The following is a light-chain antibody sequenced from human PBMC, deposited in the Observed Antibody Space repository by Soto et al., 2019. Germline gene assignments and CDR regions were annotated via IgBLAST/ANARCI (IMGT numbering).Light chain of an antibody. CDR2: AAS. Sequence: DIQLTQSPSFLSASVGDRVTITCRASQGLSSDLAWYQQKPGKAPKLLIYAASTLQRGVPSRFRGSVSGTEFTLTISSLQPEDFATYYCQQLNSYPITFGQGTRLEIK. CDR1: QGLSSD. CDR3: QQLNSYPIT. V-gene: IGKV1-9*01. J-gene: IGKJ5*01.